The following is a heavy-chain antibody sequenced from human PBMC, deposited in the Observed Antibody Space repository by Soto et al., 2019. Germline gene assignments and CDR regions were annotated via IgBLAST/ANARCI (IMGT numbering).Heavy chain of an antibody. D-gene: IGHD5-12*01. CDR2: ISTYSGDT. CDR1: GYTFFTYD. J-gene: IGHJ5*02. CDR3: ARHHGPTTSENWFDP. V-gene: IGHV1-18*01. Sequence: GASVKVSCKASGYTFFTYDISWVRQAPGQGLEWMGWISTYSGDTKYAQKFQGRVTMTTDTSTTTAYLELRSLRSDDTAVYYCARHHGPTTSENWFDPWGQGTLVP.